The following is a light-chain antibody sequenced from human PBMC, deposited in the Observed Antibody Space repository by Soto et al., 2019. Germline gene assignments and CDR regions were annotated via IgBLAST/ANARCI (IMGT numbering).Light chain of an antibody. CDR3: QQSYNTPPEWT. J-gene: IGKJ5*01. V-gene: IGKV1-39*01. CDR1: QSISSY. Sequence: IQMTQSPSSLSASVGDRVTITCRASQSISSYLNWYQQKPGNAPKLLIYAASSLQSGVPSRFRGSGSGTDFTLTIASLQPEDFATYFCQQSYNTPPEWTFGQVTRLEIK. CDR2: AAS.